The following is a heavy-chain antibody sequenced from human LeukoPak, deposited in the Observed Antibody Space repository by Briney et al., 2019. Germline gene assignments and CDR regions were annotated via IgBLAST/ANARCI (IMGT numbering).Heavy chain of an antibody. CDR1: GGSISSGGYY. J-gene: IGHJ5*02. Sequence: SETLSLTCTVSGGSISSGGYYWSWIRQPPGKGLEWIGYIYYSGSTNYNPSLKSRVTISVDTSKNQFSLKLSSVTAADTAVYYCARDGELEGWFDPWGQGTLVTVSS. CDR3: ARDGELEGWFDP. V-gene: IGHV4-61*08. CDR2: IYYSGST. D-gene: IGHD1-26*01.